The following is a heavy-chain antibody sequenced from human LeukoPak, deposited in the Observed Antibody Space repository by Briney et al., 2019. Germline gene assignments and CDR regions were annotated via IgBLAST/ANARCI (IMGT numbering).Heavy chain of an antibody. J-gene: IGHJ4*02. Sequence: PPGGSLRLSCAASGFTFSSHWMSWVRQAPGKGLGWVANIKQDGSEKYYVDSVKGRFTISRDNAKNALFLQMNSLRAADTAVYYCAREPHIAVVTHFDYWGQGTLVTVSS. CDR1: GFTFSSHW. D-gene: IGHD6-19*01. CDR3: AREPHIAVVTHFDY. V-gene: IGHV3-7*01. CDR2: IKQDGSEK.